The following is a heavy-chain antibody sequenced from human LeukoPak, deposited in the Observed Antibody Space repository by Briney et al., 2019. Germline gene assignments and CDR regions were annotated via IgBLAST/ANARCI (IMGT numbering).Heavy chain of an antibody. CDR1: GFTFSSYG. Sequence: QPGRSLRLSCAGSGFTFSSYGMHWVRQAPGKGLEWVAIIWYDGSNKYYADSVKGRFTISRDNSKNTLYLQMNSLRAEDTAVYYCAKDGTTVATLNYFDYWGQGTLVTVSS. J-gene: IGHJ4*02. V-gene: IGHV3-33*06. D-gene: IGHD4-17*01. CDR2: IWYDGSNK. CDR3: AKDGTTVATLNYFDY.